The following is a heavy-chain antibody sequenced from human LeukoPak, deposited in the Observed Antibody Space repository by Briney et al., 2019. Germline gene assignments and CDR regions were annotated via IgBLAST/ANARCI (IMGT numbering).Heavy chain of an antibody. CDR3: ARKTDSGGQGDY. J-gene: IGHJ4*02. CDR1: GFTFSSYA. CDR2: ISGSGVTT. V-gene: IGHV3-23*01. Sequence: GGSLRLSCAASGFTFSSYAMSWVRQAAGKGLEWVSAISGSGVTTFYADSVKGRFTISRDNSKNTLYLQMNSLRAEDTAVYYCARKTDSGGQGDYWGPGTLVTVSS. D-gene: IGHD3-22*01.